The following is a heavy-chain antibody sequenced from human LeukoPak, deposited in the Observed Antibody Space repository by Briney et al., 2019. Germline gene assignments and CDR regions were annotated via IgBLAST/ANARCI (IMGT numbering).Heavy chain of an antibody. CDR1: GFTFSNSA. CDR2: IIVGSGKT. J-gene: IGHJ4*02. CDR3: AAELYSGTYGRCCSFAF. Sequence: GTSVKVSCKASGFTFSNSAMQWVRQARGQRLEWIGWIIVGSGKTHYAQNFQERVTITRDMSTNTAYMGLSSLRSEDTAVYYCAAELYSGTYGRCCSFAFWGQGTLVTVSS. D-gene: IGHD1-26*01. V-gene: IGHV1-58*02.